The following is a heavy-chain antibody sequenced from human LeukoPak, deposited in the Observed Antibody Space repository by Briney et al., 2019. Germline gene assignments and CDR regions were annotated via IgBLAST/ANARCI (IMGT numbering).Heavy chain of an antibody. CDR3: TRERWGGGSYDDAFDI. J-gene: IGHJ3*02. CDR1: GFTFGDYA. Sequence: GGSLRLSCTASGFTFGDYAMSWVRQAPGKGLEWVGFIRSKAYGGTTEYAASVKGRFSISRDDSKGIAYLQMNSLKAEDTAVYYCTRERWGGGSYDDAFDIWGQGTMVTVS. CDR2: IRSKAYGGTT. D-gene: IGHD2-15*01. V-gene: IGHV3-49*04.